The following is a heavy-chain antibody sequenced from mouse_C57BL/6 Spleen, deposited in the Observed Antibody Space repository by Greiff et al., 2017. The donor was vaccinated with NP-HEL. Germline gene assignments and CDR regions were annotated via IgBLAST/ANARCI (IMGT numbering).Heavy chain of an antibody. D-gene: IGHD3-2*02. CDR3: AREGRDSSGYVALDY. CDR2: IYPGAGDT. CDR1: GYAFSSSW. V-gene: IGHV1-82*01. J-gene: IGHJ2*01. Sequence: QVHVKQSGPELVKPGASVKISCEASGYAFSSSWMNWVKQRPGKGLEWIGRIYPGAGDTNYNGKFKGKATLTADKSSSTAYMQLSSLTPEDSAVYFCAREGRDSSGYVALDYWGQGTTLTVSS.